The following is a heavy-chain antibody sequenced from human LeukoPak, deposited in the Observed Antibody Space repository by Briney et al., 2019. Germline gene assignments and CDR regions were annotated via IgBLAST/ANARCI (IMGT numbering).Heavy chain of an antibody. Sequence: GGSLRLSCAASGFTFSSYAMSWVRQAPGKGLEWVSAISGSGGSTYYADSVKGRFTISRDNSKNTLYLQMNSLRAEDTAVYYCAKPPRPYYDLNWFDPWGQGTLVTVSS. CDR3: AKPPRPYYDLNWFDP. D-gene: IGHD3-22*01. CDR1: GFTFSSYA. V-gene: IGHV3-23*01. J-gene: IGHJ5*02. CDR2: ISGSGGST.